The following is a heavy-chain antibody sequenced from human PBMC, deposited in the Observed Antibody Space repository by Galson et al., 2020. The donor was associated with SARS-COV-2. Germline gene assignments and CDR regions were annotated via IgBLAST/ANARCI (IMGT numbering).Heavy chain of an antibody. V-gene: IGHV4-39*01. CDR3: ARTTIFGVVDHFDY. CDR1: GGSISSSSYY. D-gene: IGHD3-3*01. CDR2: IYYSGST. Sequence: SETLSLTCTVSGGSISSSSYYWGRIRQPPGKGLEWIGSIYYSGSTYYNPSLTSRVTISVDTSKNQFSLKLSSVTAADTAVYYCARTTIFGVVDHFDYWGQGTLVTVSS. J-gene: IGHJ4*02.